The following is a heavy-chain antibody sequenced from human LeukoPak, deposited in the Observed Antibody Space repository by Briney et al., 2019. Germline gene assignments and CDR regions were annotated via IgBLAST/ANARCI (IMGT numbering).Heavy chain of an antibody. D-gene: IGHD3-22*01. J-gene: IGHJ5*02. Sequence: PGGSLRLSCAASGFIFSIYSMSWVRQAPGKGLEWVSSISGDSNYIYYADSVKGRFTISRDNAKNSLYLQMNSLRDEDTAVYYCARVYDSNGYAFDPWGQGTLVTVSS. V-gene: IGHV3-21*01. CDR2: ISGDSNYI. CDR1: GFIFSIYS. CDR3: ARVYDSNGYAFDP.